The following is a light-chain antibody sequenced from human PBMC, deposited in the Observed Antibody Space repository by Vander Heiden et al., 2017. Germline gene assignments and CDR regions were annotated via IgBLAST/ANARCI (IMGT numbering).Light chain of an antibody. CDR1: SSDVGSYIR. J-gene: IGLJ1*01. V-gene: IGLV2-18*02. CDR2: EVS. Sequence: QSALTQPPSVSGSPGQSVPIPCPGTSSDVGSYIRVAWYQQPPGTAPKLLIYEVSNRPSGVPDRFSGSKSGNTASLTISGLQAVDEADYYCSSFTGSSTPIVFGTGTRVTVL. CDR3: SSFTGSSTPIV.